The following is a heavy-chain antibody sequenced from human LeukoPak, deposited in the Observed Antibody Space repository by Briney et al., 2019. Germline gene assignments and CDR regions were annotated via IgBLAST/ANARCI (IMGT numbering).Heavy chain of an antibody. D-gene: IGHD2-15*01. V-gene: IGHV1-69*05. Sequence: SVKVSCKASGGTFSSYAISWVRQAPGRGLEWMGGIIPIFGTANYAQKFQGRVTITTDESTSTAYMELSSLRSEDTAVYYCASELDCSGGSCYGYWGQGTLVTVSS. J-gene: IGHJ4*02. CDR2: IIPIFGTA. CDR3: ASELDCSGGSCYGY. CDR1: GGTFSSYA.